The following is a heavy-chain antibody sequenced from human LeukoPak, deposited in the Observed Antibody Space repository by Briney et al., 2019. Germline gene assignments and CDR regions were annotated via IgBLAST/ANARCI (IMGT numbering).Heavy chain of an antibody. V-gene: IGHV3-23*01. CDR3: AKINGPILTGKLDC. Sequence: PGGSLRLSCAASGFTFSNIAMTWVRQAPGERLEWVSTISGSGESTYYADSLKGRFTISRDNSKNTVYLQMNSLRAEDTAVYYCAKINGPILTGKLDCWGQGTLVTVSS. J-gene: IGHJ4*02. D-gene: IGHD3-9*01. CDR2: ISGSGEST. CDR1: GFTFSNIA.